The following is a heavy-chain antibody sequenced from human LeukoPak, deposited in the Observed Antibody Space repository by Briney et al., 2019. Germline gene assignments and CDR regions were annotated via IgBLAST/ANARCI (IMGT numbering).Heavy chain of an antibody. Sequence: ASVKVSCKASGYTFTSYYMHWVRQAPGQGLEWMGLINPSGGSTSYAQKFQGRVTMTRDMSTSTVYMELSSLRSEDTAVYYCARDQNYDFWSGYYTGGGGYYYYYMDVWGKGTTVTVSS. CDR3: ARDQNYDFWSGYYTGGGGYYYYYMDV. J-gene: IGHJ6*03. CDR2: INPSGGST. V-gene: IGHV1-46*01. D-gene: IGHD3-3*01. CDR1: GYTFTSYY.